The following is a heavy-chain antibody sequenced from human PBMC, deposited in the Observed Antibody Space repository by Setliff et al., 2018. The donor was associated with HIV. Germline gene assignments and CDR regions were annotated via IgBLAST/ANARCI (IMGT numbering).Heavy chain of an antibody. D-gene: IGHD3-22*01. V-gene: IGHV4-59*01. CDR2: IYYSGST. J-gene: IGHJ6*03. Sequence: PSETLSLTCTVSGGSISSYYWSWIRQPPGKGLEWIGYIYYSGSTNYNPSLKSRVTISVDTSKNQFSLKLSAVTAADTAVYYCAREFEYYDSRGFRYYYMDVSGKGTAVTVSS. CDR1: GGSISSYY. CDR3: AREFEYYDSRGFRYYYMDV.